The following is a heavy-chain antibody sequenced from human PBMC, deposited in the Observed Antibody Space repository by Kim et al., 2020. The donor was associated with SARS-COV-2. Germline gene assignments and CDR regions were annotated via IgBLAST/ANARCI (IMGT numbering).Heavy chain of an antibody. CDR3: ARGAASNHWYFDL. V-gene: IGHV4-34*01. D-gene: IGHD6-13*01. CDR1: GGSFSGYY. J-gene: IGHJ2*01. Sequence: SETLSLTCAVYGGSFSGYYWSWIRQAPGKGLEWIGEINHSGSTNYNPSSKSRVTISVDTSKNQFSLKMRTVTAADTAVYYCARGAASNHWYFDLWGRGTLVTVSS. CDR2: INHSGST.